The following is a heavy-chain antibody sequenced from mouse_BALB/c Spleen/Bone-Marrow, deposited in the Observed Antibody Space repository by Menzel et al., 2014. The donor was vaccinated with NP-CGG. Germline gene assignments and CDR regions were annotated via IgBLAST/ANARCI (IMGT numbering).Heavy chain of an antibody. CDR1: GFNIKDTY. Sequence: EVKLEESGAELVKPGASVKLSCAASGFNIKDTYMHWVKQRPEQGLEWIGRIEPANDNARYDPKFQGKATITADTSSNTAYLQLSSLTSEDTAVNYCARRLRLYAMDYWGQGTSVTVSS. CDR2: IEPANDNA. CDR3: ARRLRLYAMDY. J-gene: IGHJ4*01. D-gene: IGHD1-1*01. V-gene: IGHV14-3*02.